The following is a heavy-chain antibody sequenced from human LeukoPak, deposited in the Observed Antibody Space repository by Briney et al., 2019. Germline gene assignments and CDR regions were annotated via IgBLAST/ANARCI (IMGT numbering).Heavy chain of an antibody. CDR2: IYYSGST. J-gene: IGHJ4*02. CDR3: AKSGGYGLIDY. D-gene: IGHD1-26*01. Sequence: SETLSLTCTVSGASASGSAYYWGWIRQPPGKGLEWIGNIYYSGSTYYNESLESRVTISIDTSKNQSSLKLNSVTAADTAMYYCAKSGGYGLIDYWGQGTLVTVSS. CDR1: GASASGSAYY. V-gene: IGHV4-39*01.